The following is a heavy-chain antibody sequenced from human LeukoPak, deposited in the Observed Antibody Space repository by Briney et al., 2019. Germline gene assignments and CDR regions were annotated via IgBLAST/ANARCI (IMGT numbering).Heavy chain of an antibody. CDR2: ISAYNGNT. CDR3: ARDPRIQLIGSGSYWVY. V-gene: IGHV1-18*01. Sequence: ASVKVSCKASGYTFTSYGISWVRQAPGQGLEGMGWISAYNGNTNYAQKRQGRVTMTTDTSTSTAYMELRRLRSDDTAVYYCARDPRIQLIGSGSYWVYWGQGTLVTVSS. J-gene: IGHJ4*02. D-gene: IGHD3-10*01. CDR1: GYTFTSYG.